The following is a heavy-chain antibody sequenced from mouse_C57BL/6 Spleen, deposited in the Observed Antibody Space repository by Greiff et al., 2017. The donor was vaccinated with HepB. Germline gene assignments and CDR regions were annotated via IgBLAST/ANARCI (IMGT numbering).Heavy chain of an antibody. CDR2: IYPGNGST. CDR3: ARGMTAQAFAY. Sequence: VQLQQPGAELVKPGASVKMSCKASGYTFTSYWITWVKQRPGQGLEWIGDIYPGNGSTNYNEKFKSKATLTVDTSASSAYMQLSILTSEDSAVYSCARGMTAQAFAYWGQGTLVTVSS. D-gene: IGHD3-2*02. V-gene: IGHV1-55*01. J-gene: IGHJ3*01. CDR1: GYTFTSYW.